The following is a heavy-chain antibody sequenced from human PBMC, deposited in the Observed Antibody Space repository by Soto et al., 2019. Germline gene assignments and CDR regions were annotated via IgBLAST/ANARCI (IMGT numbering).Heavy chain of an antibody. CDR1: GGSFSGYY. D-gene: IGHD1-26*01. Sequence: PSETLSLTCAVYGGSFSGYYWSWIRQPPGKGLEWIGEINHSGSTNYNPSLKSRVTISVDTSKNQFSLKLSSVTAADTAVYYCARRVGATTVDCWGQGTLVTVSS. CDR2: INHSGST. CDR3: ARRVGATTVDC. J-gene: IGHJ4*02. V-gene: IGHV4-34*01.